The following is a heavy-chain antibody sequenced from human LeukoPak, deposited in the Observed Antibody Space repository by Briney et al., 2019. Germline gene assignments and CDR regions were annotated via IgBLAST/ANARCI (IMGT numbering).Heavy chain of an antibody. J-gene: IGHJ6*03. CDR2: IIPIFGTA. D-gene: IGHD3-22*01. CDR3: ARDRGVYDSSDYYYYYYMDV. CDR1: GGTFSSYA. Sequence: SVKVSCKASGGTFSSYAISWVRQAPGQGLEWMGGIIPIFGTANYAQKFQGRVTITADESTSTAYMELSSLRSEDTAVYYCARDRGVYDSSDYYYYYYMDVWGKGTTVTVSS. V-gene: IGHV1-69*01.